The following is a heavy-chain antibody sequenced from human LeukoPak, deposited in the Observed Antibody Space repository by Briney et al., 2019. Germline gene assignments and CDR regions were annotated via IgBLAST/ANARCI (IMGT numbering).Heavy chain of an antibody. Sequence: ASVKVSCKASGYTFTGYYMHWVRQAPGQGLEWMGRINPNSGGTNYAQKFQGRVTMTRDTSISTAYMELSRLRSDDTAVYYCARVPRRWLPDVLDYWAREPWSPSPQ. D-gene: IGHD5-24*01. CDR1: GYTFTGYY. V-gene: IGHV1-2*06. J-gene: IGHJ4*02. CDR2: INPNSGGT. CDR3: ARVPRRWLPDVLDY.